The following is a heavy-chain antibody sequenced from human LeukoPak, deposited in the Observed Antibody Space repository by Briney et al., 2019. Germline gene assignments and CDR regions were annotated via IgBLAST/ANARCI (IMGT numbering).Heavy chain of an antibody. D-gene: IGHD2-8*01. V-gene: IGHV1-8*01. CDR2: MNPNSGNT. J-gene: IGHJ6*03. Sequence: ASVKVSCKASGYTFTSYDINWVRQATGQGLEWMGWMNPNSGNTGYAQKFQGRVTMTRNTSISTAYMELSNLRSEDTAVYYCARGSLIVPRMDVWGKGTTVTVSS. CDR1: GYTFTSYD. CDR3: ARGSLIVPRMDV.